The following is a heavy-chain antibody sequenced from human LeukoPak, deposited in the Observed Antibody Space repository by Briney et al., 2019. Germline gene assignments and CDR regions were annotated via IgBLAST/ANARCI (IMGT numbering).Heavy chain of an antibody. CDR1: GYTFTGYY. J-gene: IGHJ3*02. CDR2: INPNSGGT. D-gene: IGHD3-22*01. Sequence: GASVKVSCKASGYTFTGYYMHWVRQAPGQGLEWMGWINPNSGGTNYAQKFQGRVTMTRDTSISTAYMELSRLRSDDTAVYYCARSQNRYYYDSSLPRDAFDIWGQGTMVTVSS. CDR3: ARSQNRYYYDSSLPRDAFDI. V-gene: IGHV1-2*02.